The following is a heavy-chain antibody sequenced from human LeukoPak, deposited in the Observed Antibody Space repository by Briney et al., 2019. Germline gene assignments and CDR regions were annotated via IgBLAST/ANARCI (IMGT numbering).Heavy chain of an antibody. CDR2: MSYSGTT. CDR3: AGKDFWNAFDI. CDR1: GGSISSDY. D-gene: IGHD3-3*01. V-gene: IGHV4-59*08. Sequence: PSETLSLTCTASGGSISSDYWAWIRQPPGKGLEWIGYMSYSGTTNYNPSLKGRLTISRDTSKNQFSLNLSSVTAADTAVYYCAGKDFWNAFDIWGQGTMVTVSS. J-gene: IGHJ3*02.